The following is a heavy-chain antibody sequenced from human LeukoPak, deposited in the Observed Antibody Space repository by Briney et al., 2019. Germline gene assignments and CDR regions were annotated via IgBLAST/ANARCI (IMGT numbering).Heavy chain of an antibody. CDR1: GFTFSSYR. CDR3: AGIYYGSGSFDY. CDR2: ISSSSSYI. Sequence: GGSLRLSCAASGFTFSSYRMNWVRQAPGEGLEWVSSISSSSSYIYYADSVKGRFTISRDNAKNLLYLQMNSLRAEDTAVYYCAGIYYGSGSFDYWGQGTLVTVSS. V-gene: IGHV3-21*01. J-gene: IGHJ4*02. D-gene: IGHD3-10*01.